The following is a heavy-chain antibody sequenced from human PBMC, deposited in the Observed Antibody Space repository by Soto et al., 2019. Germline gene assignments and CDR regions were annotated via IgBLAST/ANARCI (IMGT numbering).Heavy chain of an antibody. J-gene: IGHJ5*02. CDR2: MNPNSGNT. D-gene: IGHD3-22*01. Sequence: QVQLVQSGAEVKKPGASVKVACKAPGYTFTSYDINWVRPSTGQGLEWMGWMNPNSGNTGYAQKFQGRVTMTRNTSISTAYMELSSLRSEDTAVYYCARARTHYYDSSGYTRLNWFDPWGQGTLVTVSS. CDR3: ARARTHYYDSSGYTRLNWFDP. CDR1: GYTFTSYD. V-gene: IGHV1-8*01.